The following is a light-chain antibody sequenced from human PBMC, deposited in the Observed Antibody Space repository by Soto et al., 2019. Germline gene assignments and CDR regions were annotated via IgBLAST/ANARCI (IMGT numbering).Light chain of an antibody. CDR3: CSYADGSIYF. V-gene: IGLV2-14*03. Sequence: QSVLTQPASVSGSPGQSITISCTGTSRDVGAYGYVSWYPQYPDKAPQLLIYYVDHRPSGVSSRFSGSKSGNTASLTIPGLQAEDEGDYYCCSYADGSIYFFGTGTKVTVL. J-gene: IGLJ1*01. CDR2: YVD. CDR1: SRDVGAYGY.